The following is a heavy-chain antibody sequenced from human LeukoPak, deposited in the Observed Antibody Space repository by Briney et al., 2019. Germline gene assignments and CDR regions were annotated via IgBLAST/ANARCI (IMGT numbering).Heavy chain of an antibody. Sequence: PSGTLALTCAGSGSPISRSNWWSWVRPSPGNGLEWVGNIYHSGISNYNPSLKSRVTISVDTSKNQFSLKLSSVTAADTAVYYCARVRGSSGYLTGYYFDYWGQGTLVTVSS. CDR2: IYHSGIS. CDR1: GSPISRSNW. J-gene: IGHJ4*02. V-gene: IGHV4-4*02. D-gene: IGHD3-22*01. CDR3: ARVRGSSGYLTGYYFDY.